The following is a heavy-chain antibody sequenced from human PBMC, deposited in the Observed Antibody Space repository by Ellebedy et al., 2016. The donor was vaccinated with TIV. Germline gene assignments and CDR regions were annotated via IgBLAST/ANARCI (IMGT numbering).Heavy chain of an antibody. CDR1: GFTFSSYA. Sequence: PGGSLRLSCAASGFTFSSYAMSWVRQAPGKGLEWVSVISGSGGITYYADSVKGRFTISRDNSKNTLYLQMNSLRSEDTAVYYCVTSDYEDYLKHKLYYFDYWGQGTLVIVSS. J-gene: IGHJ4*02. CDR2: ISGSGGIT. V-gene: IGHV3-23*01. D-gene: IGHD4-17*01. CDR3: VTSDYEDYLKHKLYYFDY.